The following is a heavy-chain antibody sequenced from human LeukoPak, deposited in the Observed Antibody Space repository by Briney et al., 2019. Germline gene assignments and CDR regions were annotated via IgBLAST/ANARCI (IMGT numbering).Heavy chain of an antibody. CDR3: ARGAPWDSSGSFDY. J-gene: IGHJ4*02. CDR2: IYHSGST. CDR1: GGSISSGGYY. V-gene: IGHV4-30-2*05. D-gene: IGHD3-22*01. Sequence: SETLSLTCTVSGGSISSGGYYWSWIRQPPGKGLGWIGYIYHSGSTYYNPSLKSRVTISVDTSKNQFSLKLSSVTAADTAVYYCARGAPWDSSGSFDYWGQGTLVTVSS.